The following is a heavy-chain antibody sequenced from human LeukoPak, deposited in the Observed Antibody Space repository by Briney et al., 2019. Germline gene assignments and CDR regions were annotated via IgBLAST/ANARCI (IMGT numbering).Heavy chain of an antibody. V-gene: IGHV3-23*01. CDR1: GFTFSSHA. CDR3: AKGLAVAGHFNY. Sequence: GGSLRPSCAASGFTFSSHAMSWVRQAPGKGLEWVSAISGSGGSTYYADSVKGRFTISRDKSKNTLYLQMNSLRAEDTAVYYCAKGLAVAGHFNYWGQGTLVTVSS. D-gene: IGHD6-19*01. J-gene: IGHJ4*02. CDR2: ISGSGGST.